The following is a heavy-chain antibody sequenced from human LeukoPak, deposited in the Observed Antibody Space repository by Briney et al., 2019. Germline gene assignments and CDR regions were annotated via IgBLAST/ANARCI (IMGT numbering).Heavy chain of an antibody. CDR3: AIGSYCSGGSCYPLFDY. CDR1: GFSVSANY. Sequence: PGGSLRLSCAASGFSVSANYMSWVRQAPGKGLEWVSGIYGDGSTYYTKSVKGRFTISRDSSKNTLYLQMNSLRAEDTAVYYCAIGSYCSGGSCYPLFDYWGRGTLVTVSS. V-gene: IGHV3-53*01. J-gene: IGHJ4*02. CDR2: IYGDGST. D-gene: IGHD2-15*01.